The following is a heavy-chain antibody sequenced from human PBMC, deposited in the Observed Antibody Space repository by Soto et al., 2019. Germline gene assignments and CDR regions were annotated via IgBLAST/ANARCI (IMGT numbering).Heavy chain of an antibody. CDR3: ARSVFP. CDR1: GGSISSGGYY. J-gene: IGHJ5*02. CDR2: IYYSWST. V-gene: IGHV4-31*03. D-gene: IGHD2-8*01. Sequence: QVQLQESGPGLVKPSQTLSLTCTVSGGSISSGGYYWNWIRQHPGKGLEWIGYIYYSWSTYYNPSLQSRLTVSLDTSKNQFSLKLSSVTAADTAVYYCARSVFPWGQGTLVTVSS.